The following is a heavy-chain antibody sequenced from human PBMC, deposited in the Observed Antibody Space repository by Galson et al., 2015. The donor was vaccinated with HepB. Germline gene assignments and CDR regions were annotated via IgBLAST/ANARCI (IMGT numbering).Heavy chain of an antibody. D-gene: IGHD1-26*01. CDR1: GYTFSSYL. J-gene: IGHJ4*02. CDR3: ARDRDSGSYSFYFDD. CDR2: INTNTGHP. V-gene: IGHV7-4-1*01. Sequence: SVKVSCKASGYTFSSYLMNWVRQAPGQGLEWMGWINTNTGHPTYAQGFTGRFVFSLDTSVSTAYLQIGSLKAEDTAVYYCARDRDSGSYSFYFDDWGQGTLVTVSS.